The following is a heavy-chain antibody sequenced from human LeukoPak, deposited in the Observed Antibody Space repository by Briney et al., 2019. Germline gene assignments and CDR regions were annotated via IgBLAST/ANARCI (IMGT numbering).Heavy chain of an antibody. CDR2: IYTSGST. V-gene: IGHV4-61*02. D-gene: IGHD4-23*01. Sequence: SETLSLTCTVSGGSISSGSYYWSWIRQPAGKGLEWIGRIYTSGSTNYNPSLKSRVTISVDTSKNQFSLKLSSVTAADTAVYYCARVLSYGGRNFDYWGQGTLVTVSS. CDR3: ARVLSYGGRNFDY. CDR1: GGSISSGSYY. J-gene: IGHJ4*02.